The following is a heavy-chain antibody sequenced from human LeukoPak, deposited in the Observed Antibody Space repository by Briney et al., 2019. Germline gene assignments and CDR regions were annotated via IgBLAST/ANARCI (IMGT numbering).Heavy chain of an antibody. CDR2: MNPNSGNT. Sequence: SVKVSCKASGYTFTSYDINWVRQATGQGLEWMGWMNPNSGNTGYAQKFQGRVTMTRNTSISTAYMELSSLRSEDTAVYYCARFPTVTTDFDYWGQGTLVTVSS. CDR3: ARFPTVTTDFDY. D-gene: IGHD4-17*01. V-gene: IGHV1-8*01. CDR1: GYTFTSYD. J-gene: IGHJ4*02.